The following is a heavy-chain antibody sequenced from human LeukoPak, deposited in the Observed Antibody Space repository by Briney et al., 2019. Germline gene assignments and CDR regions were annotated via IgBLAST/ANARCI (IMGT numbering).Heavy chain of an antibody. CDR3: ARALGSSWSGAFDY. CDR1: GYTFTSYD. D-gene: IGHD6-13*01. CDR2: MNPNSGNT. Sequence: ASVKVSCKASGYTFTSYDINWVRQATGQGLEWMGWMNPNSGNTGYAQKFQGRVTMTRNTSISTAYMELSSLRSEDTAVYYCARALGSSWSGAFDYWGQETLVTVSS. V-gene: IGHV1-8*01. J-gene: IGHJ4*02.